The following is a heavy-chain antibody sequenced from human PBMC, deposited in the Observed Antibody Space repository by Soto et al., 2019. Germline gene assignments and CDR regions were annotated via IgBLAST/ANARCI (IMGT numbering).Heavy chain of an antibody. CDR2: IYYSGST. Sequence: LSLTCTVSGGSISSYYWSWIRQPPGKGLEWIGYIYYSGSTNYNPSLKSRVTISVDTSKNQFSLKLSSVTAADTAVYYCAMGYYYYGMDVWGQGTTVTVSS. V-gene: IGHV4-59*01. J-gene: IGHJ6*02. CDR3: AMGYYYYGMDV. D-gene: IGHD1-26*01. CDR1: GGSISSYY.